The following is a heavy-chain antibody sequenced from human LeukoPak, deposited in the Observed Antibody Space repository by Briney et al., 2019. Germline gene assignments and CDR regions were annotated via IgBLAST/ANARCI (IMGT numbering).Heavy chain of an antibody. D-gene: IGHD1-26*01. V-gene: IGHV3-48*03. CDR3: AREEPGFRDAFDI. CDR1: GFTFSSYA. CDR2: ISSSATTI. J-gene: IGHJ3*02. Sequence: GGSLRLSCAASGFTFSSYAMNWVRQAPGKGLEWVSYISSSATTIYYSDSVRGRFTISRDNAKNSLFLQMNSLRAEDTAVYYCAREEPGFRDAFDIWGQGTMVTVSS.